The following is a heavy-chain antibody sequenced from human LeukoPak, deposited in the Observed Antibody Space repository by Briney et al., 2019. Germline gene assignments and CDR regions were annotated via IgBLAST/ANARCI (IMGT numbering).Heavy chain of an antibody. CDR1: GFTFSTYG. CDR3: VKDLKGYEGV. J-gene: IGHJ4*02. CDR2: ISFDGSDK. V-gene: IGHV3-30*18. D-gene: IGHD5-12*01. Sequence: GGSLRLSCETSGFTFSTYGMHWVRQAPGKGLEWVALISFDGSDKSYGTSVKGRFTISRDNSKNTVSLRMNSLRVEDTGMYYCVKDLKGYEGVWGQGTLVTVSS.